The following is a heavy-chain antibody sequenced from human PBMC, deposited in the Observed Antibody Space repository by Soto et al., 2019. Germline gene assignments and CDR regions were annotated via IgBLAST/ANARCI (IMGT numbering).Heavy chain of an antibody. CDR3: ARHGFSQLLVFDKFKFYP. D-gene: IGHD2-2*01. V-gene: IGHV5-51*01. CDR2: IYPGDSDT. J-gene: IGHJ5*02. CDR1: GYSFTTYW. Sequence: GESLKISCKGAGYSFTTYWIAWVRQMPGKGLEWMGLIYPGDSDTRYNPSFQGQVTISADKSINTAYLEWTSLKASDTAKYYCARHGFSQLLVFDKFKFYPWGQETQLTVSS.